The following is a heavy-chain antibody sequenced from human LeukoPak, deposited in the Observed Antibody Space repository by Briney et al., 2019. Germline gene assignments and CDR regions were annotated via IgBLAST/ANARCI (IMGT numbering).Heavy chain of an antibody. V-gene: IGHV3-43*01. CDR3: AKGMDTAMVPNYYYYMDV. J-gene: IGHJ6*03. D-gene: IGHD5-18*01. CDR2: ISWDGSST. Sequence: GGSLRLSCAASGFTFDDYTMHWVRQAPGKGLEWVSLISWDGSSTYYADSVKGRFTISRDNSKNSLYLQMNSLRTEDTALYYCAKGMDTAMVPNYYYYMDVWGKGTTVTVSS. CDR1: GFTFDDYT.